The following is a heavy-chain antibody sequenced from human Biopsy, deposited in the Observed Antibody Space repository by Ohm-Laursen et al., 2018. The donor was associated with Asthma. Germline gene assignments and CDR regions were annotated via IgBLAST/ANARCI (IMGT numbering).Heavy chain of an antibody. Sequence: SLRLSCAASGFTFSSYAMSWVRQPPGKGLEWVSAISGSGGSTYYADSVKGRFTISRDNSKNTLHLQMSSLRAEDTAVYYCAKAREDIVVVVAVSDSWGQGTLVTVSS. CDR1: GFTFSSYA. J-gene: IGHJ4*02. V-gene: IGHV3-23*01. CDR3: AKAREDIVVVVAVSDS. CDR2: ISGSGGST. D-gene: IGHD2-15*01.